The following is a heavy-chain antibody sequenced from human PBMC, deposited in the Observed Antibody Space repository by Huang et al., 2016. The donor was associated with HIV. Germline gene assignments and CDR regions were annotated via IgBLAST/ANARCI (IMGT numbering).Heavy chain of an antibody. D-gene: IGHD3-10*02. J-gene: IGHJ3*01. CDR3: ARDAAYVRGPARPPRDSSDA. V-gene: IGHV4-59*11. CDR2: IHESGST. Sequence: QVQLQESGPGLVTPSETLSLICSVSGGAITSHYWSWIRQSPGKGLEWRGYIHESGSTKYTPSLKSRVTMSGDPSKNQFSLRLTSVTAADTAVYFCARDAAYVRGPARPPRDSSDAWGRGTVVTVSS. CDR1: GGAITSHY.